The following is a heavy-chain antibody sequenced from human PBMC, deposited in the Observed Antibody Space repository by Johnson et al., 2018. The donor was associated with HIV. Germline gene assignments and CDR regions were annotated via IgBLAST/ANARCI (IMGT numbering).Heavy chain of an antibody. V-gene: IGHV3-30*04. J-gene: IGHJ3*02. CDR3: ARVRSSSAYAFDI. CDR1: GFTLSSYA. CDR2: ISYDGSNK. D-gene: IGHD6-13*01. Sequence: QVQLVESGGGVVQPGRSLRLSCAASGFTLSSYAMHWVRQAPGKGLEWVAVISYDGSNKYYADSVKGRFTISRDNSKNTLYLQMNSLRAEDTAVYYCARVRSSSAYAFDIWGQGTMVTVSS.